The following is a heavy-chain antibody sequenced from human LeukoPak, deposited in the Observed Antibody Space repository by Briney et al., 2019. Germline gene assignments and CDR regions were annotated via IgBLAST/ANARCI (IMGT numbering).Heavy chain of an antibody. CDR2: IYSGGST. CDR3: AREGQQLGFDY. CDR1: GFTVSSNY. Sequence: GGSQRLSCAASGFTVSSNYMSWVRQAPGKGLEWVSVIYSGGSTYYADSVKGRFTISRDNSKNTLYLQMNSLRAEDTAVYYCAREGQQLGFDYWGQGTLVTVSS. V-gene: IGHV3-53*01. J-gene: IGHJ4*02. D-gene: IGHD6-13*01.